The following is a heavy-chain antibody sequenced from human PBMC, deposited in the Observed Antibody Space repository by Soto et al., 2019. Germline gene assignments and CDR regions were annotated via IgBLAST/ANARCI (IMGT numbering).Heavy chain of an antibody. CDR3: AKDEDGGVPAAAQTPTPGSVY. V-gene: IGHV3-9*01. D-gene: IGHD2-2*01. CDR1: GFTFDDYA. Sequence: PGGSLRLSCAASGFTFDDYAMHWVRQAPGKGLEWVSGISWNSGSIGYADSVKGRFTISRDNAKNSLYLQMNSLRAEDTALYYCAKDEDGGVPAAAQTPTPGSVYWGQGTLVTVSS. J-gene: IGHJ4*02. CDR2: ISWNSGSI.